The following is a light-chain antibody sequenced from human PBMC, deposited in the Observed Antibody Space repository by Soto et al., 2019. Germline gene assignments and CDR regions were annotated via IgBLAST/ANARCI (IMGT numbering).Light chain of an antibody. J-gene: IGLJ3*02. Sequence: QSALTQPASVSGSPGQSSTISCTGTSSDVGGYNYVSWYQQHQGKAPKLMIYEVSNRPSGVSNRFSGSKSGNTASLTISGLQAEDEADYYCSSYTSSSTRVFGGGTKLTVL. CDR1: SSDVGGYNY. CDR3: SSYTSSSTRV. CDR2: EVS. V-gene: IGLV2-14*01.